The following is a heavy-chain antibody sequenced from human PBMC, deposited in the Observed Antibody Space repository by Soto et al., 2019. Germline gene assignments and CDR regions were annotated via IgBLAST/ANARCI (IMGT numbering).Heavy chain of an antibody. J-gene: IGHJ6*02. V-gene: IGHV1-18*01. CDR1: GYSFTSYG. Sequence: ASVKVSCKASGYSFTSYGINWVRQAPGQGLEWMGWISAKHGNTHYAQKLQGRVTMTTDTSTSTAYMELSSLRSEDTAVYYCATGGVYDFWSGYYPDMDVWGQGTTVTVSS. CDR3: ATGGVYDFWSGYYPDMDV. D-gene: IGHD3-3*01. CDR2: ISAKHGNT.